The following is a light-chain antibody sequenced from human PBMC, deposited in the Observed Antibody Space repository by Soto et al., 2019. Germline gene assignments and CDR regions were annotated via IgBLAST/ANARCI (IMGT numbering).Light chain of an antibody. V-gene: IGLV2-14*01. CDR1: SSDVGGYNY. J-gene: IGLJ2*01. Sequence: QSALTQPASVSGSPGQSITISCTGTSSDVGGYNYVSWYQQHPGKAPKLMIYDVSNRPSGVSNRFSGSNSANTASQTISWLQSEDEDDYCCSSYTSSRTPLFVGGTKVTVL. CDR3: SSYTSSRTPL. CDR2: DVS.